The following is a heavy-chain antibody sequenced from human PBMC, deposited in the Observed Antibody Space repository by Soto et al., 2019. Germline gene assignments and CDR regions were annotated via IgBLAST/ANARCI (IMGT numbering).Heavy chain of an antibody. Sequence: PGESLKNSCKGSGYSFTSYWIVWLRQMPGKGLEWMGIIHPSDFDTRYSPSFEGQVTISADKSISTAYLQWSTLEASDTAMYYCAIHSTGYEDSWGQGTLVTVSS. CDR2: IHPSDFDT. J-gene: IGHJ4*02. V-gene: IGHV5-51*01. CDR1: GYSFTSYW. CDR3: AIHSTGYEDS. D-gene: IGHD5-12*01.